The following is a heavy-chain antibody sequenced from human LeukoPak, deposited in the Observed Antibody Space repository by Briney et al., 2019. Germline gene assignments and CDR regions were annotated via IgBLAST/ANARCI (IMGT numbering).Heavy chain of an antibody. CDR1: GYSFTSYW. J-gene: IGHJ4*02. CDR3: TRPDPSSGWYHFDY. CDR2: IYPGDSDT. Sequence: GESLKISCKGSGYSFTSYWIGWVRQMPGKGLEWMGIIYPGDSDTRYSPSFQGQVTISADKSISTAYLQWSSLKASDTALYYCTRPDPSSGWYHFDYWGQGTLVTVSS. V-gene: IGHV5-51*01. D-gene: IGHD6-19*01.